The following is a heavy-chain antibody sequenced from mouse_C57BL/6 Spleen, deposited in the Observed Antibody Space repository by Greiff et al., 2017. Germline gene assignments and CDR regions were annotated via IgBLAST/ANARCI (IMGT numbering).Heavy chain of an antibody. D-gene: IGHD2-5*01. CDR3: TRGDYSNYFAWFAY. V-gene: IGHV14-1*01. J-gene: IGHJ3*01. CDR1: GFNIKDYY. Sequence: EVQLQQSGAELVRPGASVKLSCTASGFNIKDYYMHWVKQRPEQGLEWIGRIDPEDGDTEYDAKFQGKATMTADTSSNTAYLQLSSLTSEDTAVYYCTRGDYSNYFAWFAYWGQGTLVTVSA. CDR2: IDPEDGDT.